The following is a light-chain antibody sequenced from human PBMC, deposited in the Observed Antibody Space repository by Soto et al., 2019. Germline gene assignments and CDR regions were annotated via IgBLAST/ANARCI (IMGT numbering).Light chain of an antibody. Sequence: EIVLTQSPGTLSLSPGERATLACRASQSVTNNYSAWYQQKPGLAPWLLIYGASNRATGIPDRFSGSGSGTDFTLTISRLEPEDFAVYYCQHYGSSPPFTFGPGTTVDIK. J-gene: IGKJ3*01. V-gene: IGKV3-20*01. CDR2: GAS. CDR3: QHYGSSPPFT. CDR1: QSVTNNY.